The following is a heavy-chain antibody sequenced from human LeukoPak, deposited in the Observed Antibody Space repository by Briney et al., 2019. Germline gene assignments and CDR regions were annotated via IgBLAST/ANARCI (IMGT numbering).Heavy chain of an antibody. CDR1: GGTFSGYA. D-gene: IGHD3-3*01. J-gene: IGHJ6*03. V-gene: IGHV1-69*01. Sequence: SVKVSCKASGGTFSGYAISWVRQAPGQGLEWMGGIILIFGTANYAQKFQGRVTITADESTSTAYMELSSLRSEDTAVYYCARDVGQNYDFWSGFPNDYYMDVWGKGTTVSVSS. CDR3: ARDVGQNYDFWSGFPNDYYMDV. CDR2: IILIFGTA.